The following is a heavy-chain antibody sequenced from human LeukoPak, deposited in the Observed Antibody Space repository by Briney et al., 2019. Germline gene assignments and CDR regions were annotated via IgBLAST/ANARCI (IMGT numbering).Heavy chain of an antibody. Sequence: GASVKVSCKASGYTFTGFYMHWVRQAHGQGLEWMGWINPKNGGINYAQKFQGRVTMTRDTSIRTAYIALSRLRSDDTAVYSCAREAHLTANWFDPWGQGTLVTVSS. CDR1: GYTFTGFY. CDR2: INPKNGGI. D-gene: IGHD2-21*02. CDR3: AREAHLTANWFDP. V-gene: IGHV1-2*02. J-gene: IGHJ5*02.